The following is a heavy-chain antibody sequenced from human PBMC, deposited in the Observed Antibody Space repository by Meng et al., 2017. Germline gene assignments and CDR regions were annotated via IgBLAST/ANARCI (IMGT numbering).Heavy chain of an antibody. D-gene: IGHD6-19*01. Sequence: GESLKISCAASGFTFSSYAMHWVRQAPGKGLEWVAVISYDGSNKYYADSVKGRFTISRDNSKNTLYLQMNSLRAEDTAVYYCARVKGGQWLGLLDYWGQGTLVTVSS. V-gene: IGHV3-30*04. CDR3: ARVKGGQWLGLLDY. CDR1: GFTFSSYA. CDR2: ISYDGSNK. J-gene: IGHJ4*02.